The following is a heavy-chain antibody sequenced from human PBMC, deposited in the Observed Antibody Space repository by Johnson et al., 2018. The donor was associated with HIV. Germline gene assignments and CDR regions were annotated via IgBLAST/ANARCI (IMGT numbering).Heavy chain of an antibody. CDR2: ISYDGSNK. D-gene: IGHD1-14*01. Sequence: QMQLVESGGGVVQPGRSLRLSCAASGITFSDYAMHWVRQAPGKGLEWVAVISYDGSNKYYADSVKGRFTISRDNSKNTLYLQMNSLRAEDTAVYYCARDQGGNHNAFDIWGQGTMVTVSS. J-gene: IGHJ3*02. CDR1: GITFSDYA. V-gene: IGHV3-30-3*01. CDR3: ARDQGGNHNAFDI.